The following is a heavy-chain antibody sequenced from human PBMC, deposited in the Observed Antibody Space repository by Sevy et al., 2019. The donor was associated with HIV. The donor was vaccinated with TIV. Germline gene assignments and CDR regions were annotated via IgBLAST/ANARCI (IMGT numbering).Heavy chain of an antibody. J-gene: IGHJ6*02. Sequence: GGSLRLSCAASGFTFSSYSMNWVRQAPGKGLEWVSYISSSSSTIYYADSVKGRFTISRDNAKNSLYLQMNSLRAEDTAVYYCARDFSPPHYYYYYGMDVWGQGTTVTVSS. CDR1: GFTFSSYS. D-gene: IGHD3-3*01. V-gene: IGHV3-48*01. CDR2: ISSSSSTI. CDR3: ARDFSPPHYYYYYGMDV.